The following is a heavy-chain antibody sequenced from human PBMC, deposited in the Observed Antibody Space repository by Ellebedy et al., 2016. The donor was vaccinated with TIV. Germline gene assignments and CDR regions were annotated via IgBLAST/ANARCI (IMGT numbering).Heavy chain of an antibody. Sequence: MPSETLSLTCTVSGGSISSGDYYWTWLRQPPGKGLEWIGYIYYTGSTHYNSSLKSRVTIEVDTPKNQFSLKLSSVTAADTAVYYCARGKYHYDSSGYGFFQPWGQGTLVTVSS. CDR2: IYYTGST. J-gene: IGHJ1*01. D-gene: IGHD3-22*01. V-gene: IGHV4-30-4*01. CDR1: GGSISSGDYY. CDR3: ARGKYHYDSSGYGFFQP.